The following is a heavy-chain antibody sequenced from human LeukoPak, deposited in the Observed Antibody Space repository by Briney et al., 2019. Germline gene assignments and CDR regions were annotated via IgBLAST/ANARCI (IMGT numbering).Heavy chain of an antibody. J-gene: IGHJ5*02. D-gene: IGHD1-26*01. V-gene: IGHV4-34*01. Sequence: SETLSLTCTVSGGSLSSYFWSWIRQPPGKGLEWIGEGGNSGGTKFNPSLKSRVTISADTSKNQFSLKLSSVTAADTAVYYCAKNGQSGFSFDPWGQGTLVTVSS. CDR2: GGNSGGT. CDR3: AKNGQSGFSFDP. CDR1: GGSLSSYF.